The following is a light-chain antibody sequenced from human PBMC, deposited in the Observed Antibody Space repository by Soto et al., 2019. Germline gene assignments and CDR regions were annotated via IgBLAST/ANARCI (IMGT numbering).Light chain of an antibody. CDR3: QQYDTYWT. J-gene: IGKJ1*01. V-gene: IGKV1-5*01. Sequence: EIPMSQSPSSLSASVGDRVTIACQASQDVSNYLNWYQQKPGKAPKLLIYDASSLESGVPSRFSGSGSGTEFTLTISSLQPDDFATYYCQQYDTYWTFGQGTKVDI. CDR1: QDVSNY. CDR2: DAS.